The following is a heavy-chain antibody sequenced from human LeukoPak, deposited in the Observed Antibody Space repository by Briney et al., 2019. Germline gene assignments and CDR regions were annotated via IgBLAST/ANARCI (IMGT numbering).Heavy chain of an antibody. CDR1: GFTFSSYG. D-gene: IGHD3-10*01. CDR3: AKGRRPYGSGSSYYFDY. V-gene: IGHV3-33*06. CDR2: IWYDGSNK. Sequence: RSLRLSCAASGFTFSSYGMHGVRQAPGKGLERVAVIWYDGSNKYYADSVKGRFTISRDNSKNTLYLQMTSLRAGDTAVYYCAKGRRPYGSGSSYYFDYWGQGTLVTVSS. J-gene: IGHJ4*02.